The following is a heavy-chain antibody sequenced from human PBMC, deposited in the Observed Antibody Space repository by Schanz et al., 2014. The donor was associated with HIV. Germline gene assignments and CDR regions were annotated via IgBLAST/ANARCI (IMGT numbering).Heavy chain of an antibody. CDR3: ARSPSYGMDV. CDR2: ISGGSSTI. Sequence: EVQLLESGGGLVQPGGSLRLSCADSGFPFSGFSMNWVRQAPGKGLEWVSYISGGSSTIYYADSVKGRFTISRDNAKNSLSLQMHSLRDDDTAVYYCARSPSYGMDVWGQGTTVTVSS. J-gene: IGHJ6*02. CDR1: GFPFSGFS. V-gene: IGHV3-48*02.